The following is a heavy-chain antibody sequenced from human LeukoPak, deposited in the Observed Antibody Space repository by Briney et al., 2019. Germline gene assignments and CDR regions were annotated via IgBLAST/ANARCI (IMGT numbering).Heavy chain of an antibody. CDR1: GGSFSGYY. V-gene: IGHV4-59*01. Sequence: SETLSLTCAVYGGSFSGYYWSWIRQPPGKGLEWIGYIYYSGSTNYNPSLKSRVTISVDTSKNQFSLKLSSVTAADTAVYYCARGSIAAAGTNSDYWGQGTLVTVSS. D-gene: IGHD6-13*01. CDR2: IYYSGST. CDR3: ARGSIAAAGTNSDY. J-gene: IGHJ4*02.